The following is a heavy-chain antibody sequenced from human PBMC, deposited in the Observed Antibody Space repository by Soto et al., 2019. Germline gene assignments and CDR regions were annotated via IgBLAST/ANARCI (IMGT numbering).Heavy chain of an antibody. CDR2: ISGSGGST. Sequence: HPGGSLRLSCAASGFTFSSYAMSWVRQAPGKGLEWVSAISGSGGSTYYADSVKGRFTISRDNSKNTLYLQMNSLRAEDTAVYYCAKVPSGSYYYFDYWGQGTLVTVSS. CDR1: GFTFSSYA. J-gene: IGHJ4*02. V-gene: IGHV3-23*01. D-gene: IGHD1-26*01. CDR3: AKVPSGSYYYFDY.